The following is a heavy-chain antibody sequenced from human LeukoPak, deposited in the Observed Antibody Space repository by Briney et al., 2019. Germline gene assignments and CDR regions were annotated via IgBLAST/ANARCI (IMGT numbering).Heavy chain of an antibody. V-gene: IGHV3-48*04. CDR1: GFTFNTYG. CDR2: ISSSGSTI. CDR3: ARDHRGYCSSTSCYTYWFDP. Sequence: GGSLRLSCAASGFTFNTYGMNWVRQAPGKGLEWVSYISSSGSTIYYADSVKGRFTISRDNAKNSLYLQMNSLRAEDTAVYYCARDHRGYCSSTSCYTYWFDPWGQGTLVTVSS. J-gene: IGHJ5*02. D-gene: IGHD2-2*02.